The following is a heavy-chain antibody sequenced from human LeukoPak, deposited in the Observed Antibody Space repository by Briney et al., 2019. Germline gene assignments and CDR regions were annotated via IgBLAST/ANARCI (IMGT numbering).Heavy chain of an antibody. D-gene: IGHD1-26*01. V-gene: IGHV1-2*02. CDR1: GYTFTGYY. Sequence: SVKVSCKASGYTFTGYYMHWVRQAPGQGLEWMGWINPNSGGTNYAQKLQGRVTMTVDTSTSTAYMELRSLRSDDTAVYYCTXRIVGAHLGDYWGQGTLVTVSS. J-gene: IGHJ4*02. CDR3: TXRIVGAHLGDY. CDR2: INPNSGGT.